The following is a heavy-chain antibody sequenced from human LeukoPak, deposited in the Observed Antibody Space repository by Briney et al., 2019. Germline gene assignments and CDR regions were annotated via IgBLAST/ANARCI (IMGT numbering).Heavy chain of an antibody. D-gene: IGHD6-13*01. CDR3: AKAHSSSRQGFDY. V-gene: IGHV3-66*01. CDR2: MYSGGST. Sequence: GGSLRLSCAASGFTVSSNYMSWVRQAPGKGLEWVSVMYSGGSTYYADSVKGRFTISRDNSKNTLYLQINSLRAEDTAVYYCAKAHSSSRQGFDYWGQGTLVTVSS. CDR1: GFTVSSNY. J-gene: IGHJ4*02.